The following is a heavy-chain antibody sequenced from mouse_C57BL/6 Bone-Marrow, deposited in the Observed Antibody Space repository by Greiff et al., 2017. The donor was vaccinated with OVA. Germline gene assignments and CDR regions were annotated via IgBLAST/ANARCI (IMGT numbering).Heavy chain of an antibody. Sequence: QVQLQQSGAELARPGASVKLSCKASGYTFTSYGISWVKQRTGQGLEWIGEIYPRSGNTYYNEKFKGKATLTADKSSSTAYMELRSLTSEDSAVYFCARGRSKVPYYAMDYWGQGTSVTVSS. CDR2: IYPRSGNT. J-gene: IGHJ4*01. CDR1: GYTFTSYG. D-gene: IGHD1-1*01. CDR3: ARGRSKVPYYAMDY. V-gene: IGHV1-81*01.